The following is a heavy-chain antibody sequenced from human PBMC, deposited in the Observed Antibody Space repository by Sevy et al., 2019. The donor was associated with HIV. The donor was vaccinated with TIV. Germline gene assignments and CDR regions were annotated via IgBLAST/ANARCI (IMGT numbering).Heavy chain of an antibody. J-gene: IGHJ2*01. D-gene: IGHD3-22*01. CDR2: ISSSSNYI. V-gene: IGHV3-21*01. Sequence: GGSLRLSCAASGFTFSSYSMNWVRQAPGKGLEWISSISSSSNYIYYVDSVKGRFTISRDNAQNSLYLQMNSLRAEDTAVYYCARDLIRTLWYFDLWCRGTVVTVSS. CDR3: ARDLIRTLWYFDL. CDR1: GFTFSSYS.